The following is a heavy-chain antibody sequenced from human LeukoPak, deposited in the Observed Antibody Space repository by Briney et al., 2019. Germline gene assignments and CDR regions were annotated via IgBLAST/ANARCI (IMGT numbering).Heavy chain of an antibody. CDR3: AREKGRYDYIWGNYRYSGGAFDY. J-gene: IGHJ4*02. Sequence: GGSLRLSCAASGFTFSSYWMSWVRQAPGKGLEWVANIRQDGSEKYYVDSVQGRFTISRDNAKNSLYLQMHSLRAEDTAVYYCAREKGRYDYIWGNYRYSGGAFDYWGQGTLVTVSS. CDR1: GFTFSSYW. CDR2: IRQDGSEK. D-gene: IGHD3-16*02. V-gene: IGHV3-7*01.